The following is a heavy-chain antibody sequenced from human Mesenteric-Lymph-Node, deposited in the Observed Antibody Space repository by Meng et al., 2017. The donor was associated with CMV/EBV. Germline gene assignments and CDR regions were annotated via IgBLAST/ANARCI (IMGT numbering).Heavy chain of an antibody. J-gene: IGHJ6*02. Sequence: GGSLRLSCVASGFTFSNYEMNWVRQAPGKGLEWISYISIRGNMIYYADSVEGRFTISRDDANKSVYLHMSSLRIEDTAVYYCARDPWPAATRLYYCNGMDVWGQGTTVTVSS. CDR1: GFTFSNYE. D-gene: IGHD2-2*01. CDR3: ARDPWPAATRLYYCNGMDV. V-gene: IGHV3-48*03. CDR2: ISIRGNMI.